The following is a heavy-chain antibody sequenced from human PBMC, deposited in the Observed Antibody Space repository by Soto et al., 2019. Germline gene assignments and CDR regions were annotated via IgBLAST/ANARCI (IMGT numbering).Heavy chain of an antibody. CDR1: GVSITPYF. CDR2: IYASGRT. Sequence: QVQLQESGPGLVKPSETLSLTCIVSGVSITPYFWSWIRQPAGEAPEWLGHIYASGRTTYNPSLKSRVTMFVSQTQVSPRLTSVTAADTAVYYCARHFDVDPSLDHYYFDLWGRGALVTVSS. D-gene: IGHD3-9*01. CDR3: ARHFDVDPSLDHYYFDL. J-gene: IGHJ2*01. V-gene: IGHV4-4*07.